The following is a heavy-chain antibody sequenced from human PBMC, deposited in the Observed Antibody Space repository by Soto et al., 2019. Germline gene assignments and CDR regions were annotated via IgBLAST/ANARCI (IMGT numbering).Heavy chain of an antibody. CDR3: ARAGPYGSGGGVDY. CDR1: GGSISSGGYY. D-gene: IGHD3-10*01. Sequence: SETLSLTCTVSGGSISSGGYYWSWIRQHPGKGLEWIGYIYYSGSTYYNPSLKSRVTISVDTSKNQFSLKLSSVTAADTAVYYCARAGPYGSGGGVDYWGQGTLVTVSS. CDR2: IYYSGST. V-gene: IGHV4-31*03. J-gene: IGHJ4*02.